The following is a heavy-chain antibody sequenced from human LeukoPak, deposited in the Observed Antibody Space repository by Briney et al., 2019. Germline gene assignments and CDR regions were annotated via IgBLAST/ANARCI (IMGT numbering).Heavy chain of an antibody. CDR1: GFTFSVYS. CDR2: ISSSSSTI. Sequence: PGGSLRLSCAASGFTFSVYSMNWVRQAPGKGLEWVSYISSSSSTIYSADSVKGRFTISRDNAKNTLYLQMNSLRAEDTAVYYCAKTLTASGAKGYFDYWGQGTLVTVSS. D-gene: IGHD3-10*01. J-gene: IGHJ4*02. CDR3: AKTLTASGAKGYFDY. V-gene: IGHV3-48*01.